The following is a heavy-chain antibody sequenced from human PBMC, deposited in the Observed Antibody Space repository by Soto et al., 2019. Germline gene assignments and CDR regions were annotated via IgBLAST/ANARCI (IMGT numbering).Heavy chain of an antibody. J-gene: IGHJ6*03. CDR3: ARDVSPTVPHKGVHLIYYYYYYMDV. CDR2: ISCSSSYI. CDR1: GFTFSSYS. V-gene: IGHV3-21*01. Sequence: PGGSLRLSCAASGFTFSSYSMNWVRQAPGKGLEWVSSISCSSSYIYYADSVKGRFTISRDNAKNSLYLQMNSLRAEDTAVFYCARDVSPTVPHKGVHLIYYYYYYMDVWGKGTTVTVSS. D-gene: IGHD4-4*01.